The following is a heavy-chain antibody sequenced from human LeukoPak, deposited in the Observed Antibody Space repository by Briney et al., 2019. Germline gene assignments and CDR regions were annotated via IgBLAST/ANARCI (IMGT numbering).Heavy chain of an antibody. J-gene: IGHJ6*02. CDR2: ISSNGGST. CDR3: AKDVRTVTTIYYYGMHV. D-gene: IGHD4-17*01. V-gene: IGHV3-64*02. CDR1: GFTFSTYA. Sequence: GGSLRLSCAASGFTFSTYAMHWVRQAPGKGLEYVSAISSNGGSTYYADSVKGRFTISRDNSKNTLYLQMGSLRAEDTAVYYCAKDVRTVTTIYYYGMHVWGQGTTVTVSS.